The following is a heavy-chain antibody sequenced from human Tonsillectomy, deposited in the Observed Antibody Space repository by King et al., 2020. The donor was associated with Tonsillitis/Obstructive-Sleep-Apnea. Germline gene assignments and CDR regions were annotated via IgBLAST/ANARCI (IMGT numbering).Heavy chain of an antibody. D-gene: IGHD5-18*01. CDR1: GFTFDDYA. V-gene: IGHV3-43*02. J-gene: IGHJ6*03. Sequence: VQLVESGGGVVQPGESLRLSCAASGFTFDDYAMHWVRQAPGKGLEWVSLISADGGNIFYADSVKGRFTISRDNSKNSLYLQMTSLRTEDTALYYCAKNGGVVDTTYYYYYYRDVWGRVTTVTGSS. CDR2: ISADGGNI. CDR3: AKNGGVVDTTYYYYYYRDV.